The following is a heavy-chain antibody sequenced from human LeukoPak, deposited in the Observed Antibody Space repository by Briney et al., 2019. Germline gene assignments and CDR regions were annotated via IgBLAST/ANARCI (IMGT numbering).Heavy chain of an antibody. CDR1: GFTFSSYA. CDR3: ANGGYYYESGGYPHY. V-gene: IGHV3-23*01. CDR2: ISGSGGST. D-gene: IGHD3-22*01. Sequence: GGSLRLSCTASGFTFSSYAMSWVRQAPGKGLEWVSAISGSGGSTYYAGSVKGRFTISRDNSKNTLYLQMNSLRDEDTAVYYCANGGYYYESGGYPHYWGQGTLVTVSS. J-gene: IGHJ4*02.